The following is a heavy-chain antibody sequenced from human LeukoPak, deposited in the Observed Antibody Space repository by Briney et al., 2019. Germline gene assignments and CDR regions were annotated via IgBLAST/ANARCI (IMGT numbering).Heavy chain of an antibody. Sequence: SETLSLTCAVYGGSFSGYYWSWIRQPPGKGLEWIGEINHSGSTNYNPSLKSRVTISVDTSKNQFSLRLSSVTAADTAFYYCASQGHHGKIVGTTLSYFYMDVWGKGTTVTVSS. CDR1: GGSFSGYY. V-gene: IGHV4-34*01. CDR3: ASQGHHGKIVGTTLSYFYMDV. J-gene: IGHJ6*03. CDR2: INHSGST. D-gene: IGHD1-26*01.